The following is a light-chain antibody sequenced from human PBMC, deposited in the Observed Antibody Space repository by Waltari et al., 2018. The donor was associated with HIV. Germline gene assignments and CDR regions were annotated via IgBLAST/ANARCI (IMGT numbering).Light chain of an antibody. CDR1: NSNIGSKD. CDR2: RTN. Sequence: QSVLTQPPSASGTPGQRVTISCSGSNSNIGSKDVYWFQHLPGTAPKLLICRTNQRRSGVPDRFSGSKSGTSASLAISGLRSDDEADYYCAAWDDTLSSYVFGTGTTVTV. V-gene: IGLV1-47*01. CDR3: AAWDDTLSSYV. J-gene: IGLJ1*01.